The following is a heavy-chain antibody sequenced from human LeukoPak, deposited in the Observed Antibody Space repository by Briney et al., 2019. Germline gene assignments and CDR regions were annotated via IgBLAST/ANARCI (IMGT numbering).Heavy chain of an antibody. V-gene: IGHV4-34*01. CDR2: INHSGST. CDR1: GGSFSGYY. Sequence: SETLSLTCAVYGGSFSGYYWGWIRQPPGKGLEWIGEINHSGSTNYNPSLKSRVTISVDTSKNQFSLKLSSVTAADTAVYYCARNRGGDNWFDPWGQGTLVTVSS. CDR3: ARNRGGDNWFDP. J-gene: IGHJ5*02. D-gene: IGHD2-15*01.